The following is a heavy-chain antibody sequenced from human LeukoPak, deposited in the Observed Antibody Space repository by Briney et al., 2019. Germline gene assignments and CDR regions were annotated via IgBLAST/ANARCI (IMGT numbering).Heavy chain of an antibody. CDR2: ISGSGNSI. Sequence: GGSLRLSCAASGFTFSTYEMNWVRQAPGKGLEWVSYISGSGNSIHHADSVKGRFTISRDKAKNSLYLQMNSLRADDTPVYYCARDPLDFYSSVMDFWGQGTTVTVSS. J-gene: IGHJ6*02. V-gene: IGHV3-48*03. CDR3: ARDPLDFYSSVMDF. CDR1: GFTFSTYE. D-gene: IGHD3-9*01.